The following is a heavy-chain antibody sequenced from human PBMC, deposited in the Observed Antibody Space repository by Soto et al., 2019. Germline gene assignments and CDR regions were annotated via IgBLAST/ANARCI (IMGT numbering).Heavy chain of an antibody. Sequence: QVQLQESGPGQVKPSQTLSLTCTVSGGSVNSGGYHWSWIRQPPGKGLEWIGDIYYSGSTYYNPSLKSRVTISIDTSTNHFSLHLSALTAADTAVYYCARAPIPNWNYYGMDVWGQGTTVTVSS. V-gene: IGHV4-31*03. CDR2: IYYSGST. CDR1: GGSVNSGGYH. D-gene: IGHD1-1*01. J-gene: IGHJ6*02. CDR3: ARAPIPNWNYYGMDV.